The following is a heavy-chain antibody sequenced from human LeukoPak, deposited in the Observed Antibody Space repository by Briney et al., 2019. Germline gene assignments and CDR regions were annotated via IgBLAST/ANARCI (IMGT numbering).Heavy chain of an antibody. CDR1: GFTFSSYS. CDR2: ISGDGGST. V-gene: IGHV3-23*01. Sequence: GGSLRLSCAASGFTFSSYSMNWVRQAPGKALEWVSAISGDGGSTYYADSVKGRFTISRDNSKNSLYLQMNSLGAEDTAVYYCAKGAEFCTTTCPVDYYYFYYYYMDVWGKGTTVTVSS. CDR3: AKGAEFCTTTCPVDYYYFYYYYMDV. D-gene: IGHD2-2*01. J-gene: IGHJ6*03.